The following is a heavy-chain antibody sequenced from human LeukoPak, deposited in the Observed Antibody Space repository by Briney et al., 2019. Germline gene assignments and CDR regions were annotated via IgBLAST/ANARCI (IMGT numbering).Heavy chain of an antibody. CDR3: ARLYSSSSGKAFDI. CDR2: IWSDGSSK. J-gene: IGHJ3*02. V-gene: IGHV3-33*01. CDR1: GFTFRLYG. Sequence: SGGSLRLSCAASGFTFRLYGLHWVRQAPGKGLEWVALIWSDGSSKNYADSVKGRFNISRDNAKNSLYLQMNSLRAEDTAVYYCARLYSSSSGKAFDIWGQGTMVTVSS. D-gene: IGHD6-6*01.